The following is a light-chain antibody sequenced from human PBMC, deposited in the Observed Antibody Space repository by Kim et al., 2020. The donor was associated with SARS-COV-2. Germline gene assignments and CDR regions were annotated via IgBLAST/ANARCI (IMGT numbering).Light chain of an antibody. CDR2: GAS. J-gene: IGKJ1*01. CDR1: QSVSSN. V-gene: IGKV3-15*01. CDR3: QQYNNWPRT. Sequence: ETVITQSPATLSVSPGESATLSCRASQSVSSNLAWFQQKPGQAPRLLIYGASTRATGVPARFSGSGSGTEFTLTISSLQSEDFAVYYCQQYNNWPRTFGQGTKVDIK.